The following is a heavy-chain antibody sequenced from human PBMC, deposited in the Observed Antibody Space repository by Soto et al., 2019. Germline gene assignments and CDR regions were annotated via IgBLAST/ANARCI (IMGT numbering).Heavy chain of an antibody. CDR1: GFTFSSYS. V-gene: IGHV3-21*01. CDR2: ISSSSSYI. J-gene: IGHJ6*02. D-gene: IGHD3-3*01. Sequence: EVQLVESGGGLVKPGGSLRLSCAASGFTFSSYSMNWVRQAPGKGLEWVSSISSSSSYIYYADSVKGRFTISRDNAKNSLYLQMNSLRAEDTAVYYCARAAYYDFWNVVDYGMDVWGQGTTVTVSS. CDR3: ARAAYYDFWNVVDYGMDV.